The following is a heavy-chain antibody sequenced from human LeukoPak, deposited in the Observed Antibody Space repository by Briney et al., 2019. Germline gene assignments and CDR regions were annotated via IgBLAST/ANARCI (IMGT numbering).Heavy chain of an antibody. CDR1: GFTFSSYG. V-gene: IGHV3-30*03. J-gene: IGHJ6*02. Sequence: GRSLRLSCAASGFTFSSYGMHWVRQAPGKGLEWVAVISYDGSNKYYADSVKGRFTISRDNSKNTLYLQMNSLRAEDTAVYYCARDRPNYYGMDVWGQGTTVTVSS. CDR2: ISYDGSNK. CDR3: ARDRPNYYGMDV.